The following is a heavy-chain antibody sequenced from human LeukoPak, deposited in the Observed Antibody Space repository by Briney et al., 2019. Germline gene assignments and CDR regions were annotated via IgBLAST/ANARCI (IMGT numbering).Heavy chain of an antibody. Sequence: ASVKVSCKASGYTFTGYYIHWVRQAPGQGREWMGWINPNSGGTNYAQKFQGRVTMTRDTSISTAYVELSRVRSDDTAVYYCARVTVGDCGRTICPYSIGVAFDIWGQGTMVTVSS. CDR1: GYTFTGYY. CDR3: ARVTVGDCGRTICPYSIGVAFDI. J-gene: IGHJ3*02. CDR2: INPNSGGT. D-gene: IGHD2-2*01. V-gene: IGHV1-2*02.